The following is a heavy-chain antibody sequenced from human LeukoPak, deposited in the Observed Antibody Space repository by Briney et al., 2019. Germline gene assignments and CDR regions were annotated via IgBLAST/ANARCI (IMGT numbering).Heavy chain of an antibody. CDR2: ISSSSSYI. J-gene: IGHJ4*02. V-gene: IGHV3-21*01. Sequence: GGSLRLSCAASGFTFSSYSMNWVRQAPGKGLEWVSSISSSSSYIYYADSVKGRFTISRDNAKNSLYLQMNSLRAEDTAVYYCARATLAKWELSLYYFDYWGQGTLVTVSS. CDR3: ARATLAKWELSLYYFDY. D-gene: IGHD1-26*01. CDR1: GFTFSSYS.